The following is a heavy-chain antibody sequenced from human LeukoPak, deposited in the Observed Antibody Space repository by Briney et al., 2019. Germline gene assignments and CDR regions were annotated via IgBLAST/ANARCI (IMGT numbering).Heavy chain of an antibody. CDR3: ARDPSGSYGYDY. CDR1: EFDFNKYD. V-gene: IGHV3-13*01. CDR2: IDTAGDT. J-gene: IGHJ4*02. Sequence: PGGSLRLSCATSEFDFNKYDMHWVRQAPGKGLEWVSAIDTAGDTYYPGSVKGRFTISRENAKNSLYLQMNSLRAEDTAVYYCARDPSGSYGYDYWGQGTLVTVSS. D-gene: IGHD5-18*01.